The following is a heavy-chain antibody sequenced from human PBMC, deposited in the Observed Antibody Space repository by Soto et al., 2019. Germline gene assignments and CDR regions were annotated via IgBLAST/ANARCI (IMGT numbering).Heavy chain of an antibody. D-gene: IGHD3-22*01. CDR2: FIPIFRTL. CDR1: GGIFGSHG. J-gene: IGHJ3*01. CDR3: VRDRRIYYSNPHDVFVASDYEV. V-gene: IGHV1-69*01. Sequence: QVQLIQSGAEVKKPGSSVRVSCTASGGIFGSHGFSWVRQAPGQRLEWVGGFIPIFRTLTYTEKFQARVRIAADESTNTVYLDLSSLTSEDTAVYYCVRDRRIYYSNPHDVFVASDYEVWGQGTMVSVSS.